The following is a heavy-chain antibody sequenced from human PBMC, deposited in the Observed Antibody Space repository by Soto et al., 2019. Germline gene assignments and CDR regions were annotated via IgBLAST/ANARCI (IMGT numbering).Heavy chain of an antibody. D-gene: IGHD6-13*01. CDR2: IYYSGST. CDR3: ARDRTYSSSWYKVAWFDP. J-gene: IGHJ5*02. V-gene: IGHV4-59*01. CDR1: GGSIISYY. Sequence: SETLSLTCTVSGGSIISYYWSWILQPPWKGLEWIGYIYYSGSTNYNPSLKSRVTISVDTSKNQFSLKLSSVTAADTAVYYCARDRTYSSSWYKVAWFDPWGQGTLVTVS.